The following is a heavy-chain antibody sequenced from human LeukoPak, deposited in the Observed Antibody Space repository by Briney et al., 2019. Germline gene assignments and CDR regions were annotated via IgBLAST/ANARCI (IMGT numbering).Heavy chain of an antibody. Sequence: SQTLSLTCAVSGYSISSGYYWGWIRPPPGKGLEWIGSIYHSGSTYYNPSLKSRVTISVDTSKNQFSLKLSSVTAADTDVYYCARHYYDSSGPAFEIWAQGTMVTVSS. J-gene: IGHJ3*02. V-gene: IGHV4-38-2*01. CDR3: ARHYYDSSGPAFEI. CDR2: IYHSGST. CDR1: GYSISSGYY. D-gene: IGHD3-22*01.